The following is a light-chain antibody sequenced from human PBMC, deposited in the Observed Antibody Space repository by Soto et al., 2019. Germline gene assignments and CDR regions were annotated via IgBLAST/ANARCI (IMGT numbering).Light chain of an antibody. CDR2: DAS. CDR3: QQYGSSLST. Sequence: EIVLTQSPATLSLSPGARATLSCRASQSVSSYLAWYQQKPGQAPRLLIYDASNRATGIPARFSGSGSGTDFTLTISSLEPEDFAVYYCQQYGSSLSTFGQGTKVDI. CDR1: QSVSSY. V-gene: IGKV3-11*01. J-gene: IGKJ1*01.